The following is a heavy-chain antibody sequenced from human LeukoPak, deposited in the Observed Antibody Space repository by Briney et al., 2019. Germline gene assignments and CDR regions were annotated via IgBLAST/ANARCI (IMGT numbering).Heavy chain of an antibody. V-gene: IGHV3-21*01. Sequence: GGSLRLSCAASEFTFSSYNMNWVRQAPGKGPEWVSSISSSGTYIYYADSVKGRFTISRDNAKNSLYLQMNSLRAEDTAVYYCAREPFWSGYFANLHFDYWGQGTLVTVSS. D-gene: IGHD3-3*01. CDR3: AREPFWSGYFANLHFDY. CDR2: ISSSGTYI. CDR1: EFTFSSYN. J-gene: IGHJ4*02.